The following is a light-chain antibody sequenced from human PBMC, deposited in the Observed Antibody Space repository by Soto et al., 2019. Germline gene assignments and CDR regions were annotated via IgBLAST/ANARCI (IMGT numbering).Light chain of an antibody. CDR1: QGIRDA. J-gene: IGKJ1*01. Sequence: DIQMTQSPSSLSASVGDRVTITCRASQGIRDALGWYQQKPGKAPKRLIYAASSLQSGAPSRFSGSGSGTEFTLTISSLQPEDFATYYCLQHNSYPQTFGPGTKVEIK. V-gene: IGKV1-17*01. CDR3: LQHNSYPQT. CDR2: AAS.